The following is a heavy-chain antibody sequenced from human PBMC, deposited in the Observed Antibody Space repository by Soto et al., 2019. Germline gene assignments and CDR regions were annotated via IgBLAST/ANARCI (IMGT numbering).Heavy chain of an antibody. CDR3: ARGSSSPWVYYDLASY. J-gene: IGHJ4*02. V-gene: IGHV1-18*04. D-gene: IGHD3-22*01. CDR2: ISAYNGNT. CDR1: GYTFTSYG. Sequence: ASVKVSCKASGYTFTSYGISWVRQAPGQGLEWMGWISAYNGNTNYAQKLQGRVTMTTDTSTSTAYMELRSLRSDDTAVYYCARGSSSPWVYYDLASYWGQGTLVTVSS.